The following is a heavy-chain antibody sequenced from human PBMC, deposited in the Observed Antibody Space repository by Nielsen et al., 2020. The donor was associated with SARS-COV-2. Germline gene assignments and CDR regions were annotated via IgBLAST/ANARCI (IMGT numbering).Heavy chain of an antibody. CDR3: ARENQRLLLWFGEGLSD. CDR2: IWYDGSNK. Sequence: WIRQPPGKGLEWVAVIWYDGSNKYYADSVKGRFTISRDNSKNTLYLQMNSLRAEDTAVYYCARENQRLLLWFGEGLSDWGQGTLVTVSS. D-gene: IGHD3-10*01. J-gene: IGHJ4*02. V-gene: IGHV3-33*01.